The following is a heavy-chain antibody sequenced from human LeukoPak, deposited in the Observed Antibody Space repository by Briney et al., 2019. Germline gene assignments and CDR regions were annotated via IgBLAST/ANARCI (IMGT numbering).Heavy chain of an antibody. V-gene: IGHV4-34*01. D-gene: IGHD1-1*01. CDR2: INHSGST. J-gene: IGHJ4*02. CDR1: GGSFSGYY. CDR3: ARVALGQLERRNYFDY. Sequence: SETLSLTCAVYGGSFSGYYWSWIRQPPGKGLEWIGEINHSGSTNYNPSLKSRATISVDTSKNQFSLKLSSVTAADTAVYYCARVALGQLERRNYFDYWGQGTLVTVSS.